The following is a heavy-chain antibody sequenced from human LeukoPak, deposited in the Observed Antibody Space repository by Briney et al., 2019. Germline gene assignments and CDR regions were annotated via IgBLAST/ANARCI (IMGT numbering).Heavy chain of an antibody. V-gene: IGHV3-48*01. D-gene: IGHD2-15*01. CDR2: ISSSGSAI. CDR1: GFPLSSYS. J-gene: IGHJ4*02. Sequence: GGSLRLSCAASGFPLSSYSINWVRQAPGKGLEWVSYISSSGSAIYYVDSVKGRFTVSRDNAKNSLFLQMNSPRAEDTAVYYCVRVKGSYFDYWGQGALVTASS. CDR3: VRVKGSYFDY.